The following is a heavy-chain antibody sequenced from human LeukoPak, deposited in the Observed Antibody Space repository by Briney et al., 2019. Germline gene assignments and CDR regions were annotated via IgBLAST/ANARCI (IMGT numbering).Heavy chain of an antibody. J-gene: IGHJ4*02. CDR1: GGSISSSSYY. CDR2: IYYSGST. Sequence: SETLSLTCTVSGGSISSSSYYWGWIRQPPGKGLEWIGSIYYSGSTYYNPSLKSRVTISVDTSKNPFSLKLSSVTAADTAVYYCARHRNDFWSGYYPDYWGQGTLVTASS. CDR3: ARHRNDFWSGYYPDY. V-gene: IGHV4-39*01. D-gene: IGHD3-3*01.